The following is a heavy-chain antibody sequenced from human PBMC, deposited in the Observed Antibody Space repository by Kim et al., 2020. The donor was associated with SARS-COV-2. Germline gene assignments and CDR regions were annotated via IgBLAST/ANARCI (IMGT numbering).Heavy chain of an antibody. CDR2: INPKSGDT. J-gene: IGHJ4*02. D-gene: IGHD3-22*01. V-gene: IGHV1-2*02. CDR1: GYTFTGYY. CDR3: ARDANYYDSRDYFDS. Sequence: ASVKVSCKASGYTFTGYYILWVRQAPGQGLEWMGWINPKSGDTNYAQNFQGRVTMTRDTSIKTAYMEVTRLTSDDTAVYYCARDANYYDSRDYFDSWGQGTLVTVSS.